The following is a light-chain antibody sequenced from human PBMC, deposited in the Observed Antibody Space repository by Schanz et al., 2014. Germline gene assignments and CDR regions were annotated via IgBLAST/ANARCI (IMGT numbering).Light chain of an antibody. V-gene: IGKV3-15*01. CDR3: QQYNSWPRT. Sequence: EIVMTQSPDTLSVSPGERATLSCRASQSVSSNLAWYQQKPGQAPRLLIDGASTRATGIPARFSGSGSGTEFTLTISSLQSEDFAVYYCQQYNSWPRTFGQGTKVEIK. CDR2: GAS. CDR1: QSVSSN. J-gene: IGKJ1*01.